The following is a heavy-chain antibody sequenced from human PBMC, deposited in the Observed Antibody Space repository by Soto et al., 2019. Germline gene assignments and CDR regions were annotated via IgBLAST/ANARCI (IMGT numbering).Heavy chain of an antibody. CDR3: ARHAGVLRYFDWSLVTNWFDP. Sequence: SETLSLTCTVSGGSISSSSYYWGWIRQPPGKGLEWIGSIYYSGSTYYNPSLKSRVTISVDTSKNQFSLKLSSVTAADTAVYYCARHAGVLRYFDWSLVTNWFDPWGQGTLVTVSS. CDR2: IYYSGST. V-gene: IGHV4-39*01. J-gene: IGHJ5*02. CDR1: GGSISSSSYY. D-gene: IGHD3-9*01.